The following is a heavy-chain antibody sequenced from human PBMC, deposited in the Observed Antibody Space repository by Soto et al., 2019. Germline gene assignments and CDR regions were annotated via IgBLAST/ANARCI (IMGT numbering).Heavy chain of an antibody. CDR3: ARAPGLGTFDY. D-gene: IGHD3-16*01. CDR2: IYYSGST. J-gene: IGHJ4*02. V-gene: IGHV4-31*11. Sequence: TLSLTCAVYGGSFSGYYWSWIRQHPGKGLEWIGYIYYSGSTYYNPSLKSRVTISVDTSKNQFSLKLSSVTAADTAVYYCARAPGLGTFDYWGQGTLVTVSS. CDR1: GGSFSGYY.